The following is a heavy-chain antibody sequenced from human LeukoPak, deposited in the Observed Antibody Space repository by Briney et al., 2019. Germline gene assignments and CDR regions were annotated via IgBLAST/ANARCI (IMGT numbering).Heavy chain of an antibody. V-gene: IGHV1-2*02. CDR1: GYTFTGYY. CDR2: IDPNSGGT. CDR3: ARDGVGGRVFDY. Sequence: ASVKVSCKASGYTFTGYYMHWVRQAPGQGLEWMGWIDPNSGGTNYPQKFQGRVTMTRDTSISTAYMELSRLRSDDTAVYYCARDGVGGRVFDYWGQGTLVTVSS. D-gene: IGHD6-19*01. J-gene: IGHJ4*02.